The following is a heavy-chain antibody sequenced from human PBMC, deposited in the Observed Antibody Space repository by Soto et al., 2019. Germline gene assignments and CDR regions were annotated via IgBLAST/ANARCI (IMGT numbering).Heavy chain of an antibody. V-gene: IGHV4-39*01. CDR1: GGSTSSSGYY. CDR2: IYYSGST. J-gene: IGHJ4*02. Sequence: QVQLQESGSGLVKPSETLSLTCTVSGGSTSSSGYYWDWIRQPPGKGLEWIVSIYYSGSTYYNPSLKSRVSISVDTSKNQFSLRLTSVTAADTAVYYCARRWYSHFDQWGQGTLVTVSS. CDR3: ARRWYSHFDQ. D-gene: IGHD6-13*01.